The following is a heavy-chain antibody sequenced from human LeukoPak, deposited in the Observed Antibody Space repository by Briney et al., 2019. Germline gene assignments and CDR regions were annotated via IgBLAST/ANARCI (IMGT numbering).Heavy chain of an antibody. J-gene: IGHJ5*02. CDR3: ARAYYGSGSYWEFDP. CDR2: IIPILGIA. Sequence: SVKVSCKASGGTFSSYAISWVRQAPGQGLEWMGRIIPILGIANYAQKFQGRVTITADKSTSTAYMELSSLRSEDTAVYYCARAYYGSGSYWEFDPWGQGTLVTVSS. D-gene: IGHD3-10*01. V-gene: IGHV1-69*04. CDR1: GGTFSSYA.